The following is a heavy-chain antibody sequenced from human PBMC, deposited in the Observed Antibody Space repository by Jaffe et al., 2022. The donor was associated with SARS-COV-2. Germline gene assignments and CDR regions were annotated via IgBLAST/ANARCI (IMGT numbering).Heavy chain of an antibody. J-gene: IGHJ6*02. V-gene: IGHV3-30*18. CDR2: ISYDGSNK. D-gene: IGHD3-22*01. CDR3: AKDDDYYDSSGPDWARWGAVYYYYGMDV. CDR1: GFTFSSYG. Sequence: QVQLVESGGGVVQPGRSLRLSCAASGFTFSSYGMHWVRQAPGKGLEWVAVISYDGSNKYYADSVKGRFTISRDNSKNTLYLQMNSLRAEDTAVYYCAKDDDYYDSSGPDWARWGAVYYYYGMDVWGQGTTVTVSS.